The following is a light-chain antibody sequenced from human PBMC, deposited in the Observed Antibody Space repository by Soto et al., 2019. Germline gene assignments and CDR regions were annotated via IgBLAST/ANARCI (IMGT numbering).Light chain of an antibody. Sequence: QSALTQPASVSGSPGQSITISCTGTNSDVGGFKYVSWYQQHPGKAPKLMIYDVSNRPSGVSDRFSXSXSXXXASXTXXGLQAEDEADYYCSSYSSSSTNVVFGGGTKLTVL. CDR2: DVS. V-gene: IGLV2-14*01. CDR1: NSDVGGFKY. J-gene: IGLJ2*01. CDR3: SSYSSSSTNVV.